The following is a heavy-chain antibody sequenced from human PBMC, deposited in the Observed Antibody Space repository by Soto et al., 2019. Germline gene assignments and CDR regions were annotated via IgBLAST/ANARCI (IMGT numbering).Heavy chain of an antibody. Sequence: SETLSLTFSVSDGSISSSRYDWGWIRQPPGKGLEWIGSLYHSGSTYYNPSLKSRVTISVDTSKSHFSLNLGSVTAADTAVYYCAIAYCGADCYSYNFDYWGPGTLVTVSS. CDR3: AIAYCGADCYSYNFDY. CDR1: DGSISSSRYD. V-gene: IGHV4-39*01. D-gene: IGHD2-21*02. J-gene: IGHJ4*02. CDR2: LYHSGST.